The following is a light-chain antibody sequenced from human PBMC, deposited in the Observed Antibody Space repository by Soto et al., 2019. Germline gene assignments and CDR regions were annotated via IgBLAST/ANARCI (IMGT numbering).Light chain of an antibody. J-gene: IGKJ2*01. CDR1: QSVVSGY. CDR2: SAS. V-gene: IGKV3-20*01. CDR3: QQFGNSLYT. Sequence: EVILTQSPGTLSLSPGERATLACRASQSVVSGYLAWYQQRPGQAPRLLIYSASSRATGLPDRFSGSGSGTDFTLSISRLEPEDFAIYYCQQFGNSLYTFGEGAKLEIK.